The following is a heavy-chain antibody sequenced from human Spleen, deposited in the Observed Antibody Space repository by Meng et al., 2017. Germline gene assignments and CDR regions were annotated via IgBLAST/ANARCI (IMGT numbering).Heavy chain of an antibody. J-gene: IGHJ6*02. D-gene: IGHD5-18*01. CDR2: IGGSGYYT. CDR3: ARVGGSWSQGYLVYYYSGMDV. CDR1: GFTFSRYA. V-gene: IGHV3-23*01. Sequence: GESLKISCATSGFTFSRYAMSWVRQAPGKGLEWVSAIGGSGYYTYYADSEKGRFTISRDNSKNTLYLQMNSLRAEDTAVYYCARVGGSWSQGYLVYYYSGMDVWGQGTTVTVSS.